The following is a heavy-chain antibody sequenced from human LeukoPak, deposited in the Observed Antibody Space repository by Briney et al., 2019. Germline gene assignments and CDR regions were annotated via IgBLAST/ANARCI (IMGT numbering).Heavy chain of an antibody. V-gene: IGHV4-59*01. CDR3: ARDAIAVAGSGFDY. CDR2: IYYSGST. Sequence: SETLSLTCTVSGGSLSSYYWSWIRQPPGKGLEWIGYIYYSGSTNYNPSLKSRVTISVDTSKNQFSLKLSSVTAADTAVYYCARDAIAVAGSGFDYWGQGTLVTVSS. CDR1: GGSLSSYY. J-gene: IGHJ4*02. D-gene: IGHD6-19*01.